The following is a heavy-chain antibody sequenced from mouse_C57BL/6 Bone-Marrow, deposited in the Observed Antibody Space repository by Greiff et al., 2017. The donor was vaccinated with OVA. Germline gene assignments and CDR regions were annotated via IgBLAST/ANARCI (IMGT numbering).Heavy chain of an antibody. CDR2: ISYSGST. D-gene: IGHD2-2*01. CDR3: AGGRIYYGYGEGFAY. V-gene: IGHV3-8*01. Sequence: EVHLVESGPGLAKPSPTLSLTCSVTGYSITSDYWNWIRKFPGNKLEYMGYISYSGSTYYNPSLKSRISITRDTSKNQYYLQLNTVTTEDTATYYCAGGRIYYGYGEGFAYGGQGTLVTVSA. CDR1: GYSITSDY. J-gene: IGHJ3*01.